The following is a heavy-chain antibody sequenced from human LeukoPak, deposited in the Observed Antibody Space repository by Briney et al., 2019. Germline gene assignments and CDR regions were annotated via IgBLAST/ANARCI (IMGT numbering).Heavy chain of an antibody. CDR3: ARRGLYNWNDGFDYYYMDV. Sequence: GESLKISCKGSGYSFTSYWIGWVRQMPGKGLEWMGIIYPGDSDTRYSPSFQGQVTISADKSISTAYLQWSSLKASDTAMYYCARRGLYNWNDGFDYYYMDVWGKGTTVTVSS. J-gene: IGHJ6*03. D-gene: IGHD1-1*01. CDR2: IYPGDSDT. CDR1: GYSFTSYW. V-gene: IGHV5-51*01.